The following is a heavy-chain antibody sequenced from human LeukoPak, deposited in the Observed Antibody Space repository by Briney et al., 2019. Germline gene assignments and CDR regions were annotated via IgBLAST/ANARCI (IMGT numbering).Heavy chain of an antibody. CDR2: ISAYNGNT. Sequence: VASVKVSCKASGYTFTSYGISWVRQAPGQGLEWMGWISAYNGNTNYAQKLQGRVTMTTDTSTSTAYMELRSLRSDDTAVYYCARESPYDFWSGYGTQRWFDPWGQETLVTVSS. CDR3: ARESPYDFWSGYGTQRWFDP. D-gene: IGHD3-3*01. J-gene: IGHJ5*02. CDR1: GYTFTSYG. V-gene: IGHV1-18*01.